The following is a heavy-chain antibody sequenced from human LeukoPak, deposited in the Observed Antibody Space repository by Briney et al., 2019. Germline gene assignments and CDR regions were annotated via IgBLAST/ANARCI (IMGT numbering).Heavy chain of an antibody. Sequence: SETLSLTCAVYGGSFSGYYWSWIRQPPGKGLEWIGEINHSGSTNYNPSLKSRVTISVDTSKNQFSLKLSSVTAADTAVYYCAGPLEVPYYFDYWGQGTLVTVSS. D-gene: IGHD3-3*01. CDR1: GGSFSGYY. CDR3: AGPLEVPYYFDY. CDR2: INHSGST. J-gene: IGHJ4*02. V-gene: IGHV4-34*01.